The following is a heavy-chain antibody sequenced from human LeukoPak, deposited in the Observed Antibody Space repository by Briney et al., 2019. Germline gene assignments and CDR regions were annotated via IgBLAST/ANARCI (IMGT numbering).Heavy chain of an antibody. D-gene: IGHD1-14*01. CDR2: IFHSGTT. Sequence: SETLSLTCTVSGYSISSGYYWGWIRQPPGKGLEWIGSIFHSGTTYYNPSLKSRVTISVDTSKNQFSLKLSSVTAADTAVYYCERSGYWGQGTLVTVSS. J-gene: IGHJ4*02. CDR3: ERSGY. CDR1: GYSISSGYY. V-gene: IGHV4-38-2*02.